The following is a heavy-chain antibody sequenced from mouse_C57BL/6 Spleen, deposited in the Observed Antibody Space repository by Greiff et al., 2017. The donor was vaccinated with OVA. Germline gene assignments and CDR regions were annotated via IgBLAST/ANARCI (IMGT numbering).Heavy chain of an antibody. Sequence: VQLQQSGAELVRPGASVKLSCKASGYTFTDYYINWVKQRPGQGLEWIARIYPGSGNTYYNEKFKGKATLTAEKSSSTAYMQLSSLTSEDSAVYFCAREIYDYGYYYAMDYWGQGTSVTVSS. CDR1: GYTFTDYY. J-gene: IGHJ4*01. CDR2: IYPGSGNT. V-gene: IGHV1-76*01. D-gene: IGHD2-4*01. CDR3: AREIYDYGYYYAMDY.